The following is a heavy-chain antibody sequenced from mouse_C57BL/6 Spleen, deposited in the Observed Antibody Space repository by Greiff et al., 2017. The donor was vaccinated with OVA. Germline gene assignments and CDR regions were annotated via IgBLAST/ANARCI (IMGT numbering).Heavy chain of an antibody. J-gene: IGHJ2*01. CDR3: TDPGADY. Sequence: EVKVEESGGGLVQPGGSMKLSCVASGITFSYYWMNWVRQSPEKGLEWVAPVRLRSDNYATYYAESVKGRFTISRDDSKSSVYLQRNNLRAEDTGIYYCTDPGADYWGQGTTLTVSS. CDR2: VRLRSDNYAT. V-gene: IGHV6-3*01. CDR1: GITFSYYW.